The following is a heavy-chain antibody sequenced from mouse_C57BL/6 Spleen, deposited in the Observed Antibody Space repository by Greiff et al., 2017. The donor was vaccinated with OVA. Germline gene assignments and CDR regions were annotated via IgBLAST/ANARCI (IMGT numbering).Heavy chain of an antibody. J-gene: IGHJ3*01. CDR3: ARGGYYGYDGLAY. Sequence: QVQLKQPGAELVKPGASVKLSCKASGYTFTSYWMHWVKQRPGQGLAWIGMIHPNSGGTNYNEKFKSKATLTVDKSSSTAYMQLSSLTSEDSAVYYGARGGYYGYDGLAYWGKGTLVTVSA. D-gene: IGHD2-2*01. CDR1: GYTFTSYW. CDR2: IHPNSGGT. V-gene: IGHV1-64*01.